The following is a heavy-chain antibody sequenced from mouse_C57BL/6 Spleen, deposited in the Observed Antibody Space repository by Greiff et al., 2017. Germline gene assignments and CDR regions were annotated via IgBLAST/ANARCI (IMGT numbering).Heavy chain of an antibody. CDR1: GYNFTSYW. J-gene: IGHJ4*01. Sequence: QVQLQQPGAELVRPGSSVKLSCKASGYNFTSYWMHWVKQRPIQGLEWIGNIDTSDSETHYNQKFKYKATLTVDKSSSTAYMQLSSLTSEYSAVYYGARSVYDYESCAMDYWGQGTSVTVSS. CDR2: IDTSDSET. D-gene: IGHD2-4*01. CDR3: ARSVYDYESCAMDY. V-gene: IGHV1-52*01.